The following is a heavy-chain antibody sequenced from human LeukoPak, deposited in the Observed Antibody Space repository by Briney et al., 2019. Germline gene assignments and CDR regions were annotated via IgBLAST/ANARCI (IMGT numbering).Heavy chain of an antibody. D-gene: IGHD3-22*01. Sequence: EAGGSLRLSCAASGFTFSSYAMSWVRQAPGKGLEWVSAISGSGGSTYYADSVKGRFTISRDNAKNSLYLQMNSLRAEDTAVYYCARDSSPIVVVILSLPEDSYGMDVWGQGTTVTVSS. CDR1: GFTFSSYA. V-gene: IGHV3-23*01. CDR3: ARDSSPIVVVILSLPEDSYGMDV. J-gene: IGHJ6*02. CDR2: ISGSGGST.